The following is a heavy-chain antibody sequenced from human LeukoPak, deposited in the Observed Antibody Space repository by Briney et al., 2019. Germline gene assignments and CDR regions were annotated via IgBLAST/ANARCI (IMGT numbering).Heavy chain of an antibody. V-gene: IGHV3-33*01. CDR3: ASGTTVTTPFDY. Sequence: GGSLRLSCAASGFTFSTYGMHWVRQAPGKGLEWVAVIWYDGSNKYYADSVKGRFTISRDNSKNTLYLQMNSLRAEDTAVYYCASGTTVTTPFDYWGQGTLVTVSS. CDR2: IWYDGSNK. CDR1: GFTFSTYG. D-gene: IGHD4-17*01. J-gene: IGHJ4*02.